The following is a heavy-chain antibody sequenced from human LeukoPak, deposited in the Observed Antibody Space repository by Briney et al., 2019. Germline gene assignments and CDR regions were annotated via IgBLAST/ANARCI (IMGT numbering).Heavy chain of an antibody. CDR1: GGSISSYY. Sequence: PSETLSLTCTVSGGSISSYYWNWIRQPAGKGLEWIGRIYTSGSTNYNPSLKSRVTMSVDTSKNQFSLKLSSVTAADTAVYYCARALGIGLHNSRYYYYYMDVWGKGTTVTISS. CDR3: ARALGIGLHNSRYYYYYMDV. CDR2: IYTSGST. V-gene: IGHV4-4*07. J-gene: IGHJ6*03. D-gene: IGHD5-24*01.